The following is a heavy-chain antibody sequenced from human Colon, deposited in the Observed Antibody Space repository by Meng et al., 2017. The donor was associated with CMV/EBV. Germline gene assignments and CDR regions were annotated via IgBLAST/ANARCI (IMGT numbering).Heavy chain of an antibody. Sequence: GESLRLSCVASGFTLKTYMMTWVRQAPGKGLEWVAGLGGSGGITLYADSVKGRFTISRDFSKNTLYLQMTGLRADDSALYFCARDPIAHAGSYFDSWGQGTLVTVSS. J-gene: IGHJ4*02. V-gene: IGHV3-23*01. CDR3: ARDPIAHAGSYFDS. CDR1: GFTLKTYM. CDR2: LGGSGGIT. D-gene: IGHD2-15*01.